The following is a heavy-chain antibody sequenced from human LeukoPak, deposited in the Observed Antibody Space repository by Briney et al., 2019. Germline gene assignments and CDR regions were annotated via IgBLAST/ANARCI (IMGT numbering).Heavy chain of an antibody. CDR1: GFTFSGSA. CDR2: IRSKANSYAT. Sequence: GGSLRLSCAASGFTFSGSAMHWVRQASGKGLEWVGRIRSKANSYATAYAASVKGRFTISRDDSKNTAYLQMNSLKTEDTAVYYCTRLGVGLVPWGQGTLVTVSS. D-gene: IGHD3-16*01. J-gene: IGHJ5*02. V-gene: IGHV3-73*01. CDR3: TRLGVGLVP.